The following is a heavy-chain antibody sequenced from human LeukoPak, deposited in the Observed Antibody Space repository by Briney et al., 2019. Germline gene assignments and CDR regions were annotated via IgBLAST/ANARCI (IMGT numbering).Heavy chain of an antibody. D-gene: IGHD3-10*01. CDR1: GFTFDDYT. V-gene: IGHV3-30-3*01. CDR2: ISYDGSNK. CDR3: ARPPRGRGTPPKIDY. J-gene: IGHJ4*02. Sequence: GGSLRLSCAASGFTFDDYTMHWVRQAPGKGLEWVAVISYDGSNKYYADSVKGRFTISRDNSKNTLYLQMNSLRAEDTAVYYCARPPRGRGTPPKIDYWGQGTLVTVSS.